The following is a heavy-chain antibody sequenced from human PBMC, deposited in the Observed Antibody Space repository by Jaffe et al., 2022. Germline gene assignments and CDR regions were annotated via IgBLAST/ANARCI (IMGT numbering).Heavy chain of an antibody. CDR2: ISYDGSNK. V-gene: IGHV3-30*18. CDR3: AKDRARFTVTAGH. CDR1: GFTFSSYG. Sequence: QVQLVESGGGVVQPGRSLRLSCAASGFTFSSYGMHWVRQAPGKGLEWVAVISYDGSNKYYADSVKGRFTISRDNSKNTLYLQMNSLRAEDTAVYYCAKDRARFTVTAGHWGQGTLVTVSS. J-gene: IGHJ1*01. D-gene: IGHD4-17*01.